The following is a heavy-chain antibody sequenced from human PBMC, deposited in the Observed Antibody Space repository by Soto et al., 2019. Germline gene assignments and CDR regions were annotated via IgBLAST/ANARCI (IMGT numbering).Heavy chain of an antibody. D-gene: IGHD3-22*01. Sequence: PGGSLRLSCAASGFTFSSYAMTWVRQAPGKGLEWVSAISGSGGSTYYADSVKGRCTISRDNSKNTLYLQMNSLRAEDTAVYYCASQGTHLGPEGITMSSSKAGDYYYGMDVWGQGTTVTVS. CDR3: ASQGTHLGPEGITMSSSKAGDYYYGMDV. CDR2: ISGSGGST. CDR1: GFTFSSYA. V-gene: IGHV3-23*01. J-gene: IGHJ6*02.